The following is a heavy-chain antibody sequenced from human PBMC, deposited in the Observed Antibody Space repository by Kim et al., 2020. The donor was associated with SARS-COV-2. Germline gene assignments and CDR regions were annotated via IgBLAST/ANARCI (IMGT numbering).Heavy chain of an antibody. CDR3: ARGEIVVVTAMVTYYYYYYLDL. CDR2: INHSGST. Sequence: SETLSLTCAVYGGSFSGYYWSWIRQPPGKGLEWIGEINHSGSTNYNPSLKSRVTISVDTSKNQFSLKLSSVTAADTAVYYCARGEIVVVTAMVTYYYYYYLDLWGQGTPVPVS. V-gene: IGHV4-34*01. CDR1: GGSFSGYY. J-gene: IGHJ6*03. D-gene: IGHD2-21*02.